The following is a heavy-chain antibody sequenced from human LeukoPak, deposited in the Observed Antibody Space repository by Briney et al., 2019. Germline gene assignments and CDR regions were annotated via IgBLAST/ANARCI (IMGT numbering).Heavy chain of an antibody. Sequence: GGPLRLSCAASGFTFSSYWMYWVRQAPGKGRVWLSRINGDGSSSSYADSVKGRFTISRDNAKNTPYLQINSLRAEDTAVYYCGKTTVGYSSGQKPAWPVDYWGQGTLVTVSS. D-gene: IGHD5-18*01. CDR2: INGDGSSS. CDR1: GFTFSSYW. V-gene: IGHV3-74*01. CDR3: GKTTVGYSSGQKPAWPVDY. J-gene: IGHJ4*02.